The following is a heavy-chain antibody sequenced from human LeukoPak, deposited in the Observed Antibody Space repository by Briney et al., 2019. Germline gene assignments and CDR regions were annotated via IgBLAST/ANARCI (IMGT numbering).Heavy chain of an antibody. CDR3: ARVSGGGGTWGWFDP. J-gene: IGHJ5*02. Sequence: SETLSLTCTVSGGSIRSNYYWGWIRQPPGKGLEWIGSIYYSGSTYYNPSHKSRVTISVDTSKNQFSLKLSSVTAADTAVYYCARVSGGGGTWGWFDPWGQGTLVTVSS. V-gene: IGHV4-39*07. D-gene: IGHD2-15*01. CDR1: GGSIRSNYY. CDR2: IYYSGST.